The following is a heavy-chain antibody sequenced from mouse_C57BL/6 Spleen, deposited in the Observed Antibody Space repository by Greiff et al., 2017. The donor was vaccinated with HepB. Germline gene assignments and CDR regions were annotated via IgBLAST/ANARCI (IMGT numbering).Heavy chain of an antibody. CDR1: GFTFSNYW. J-gene: IGHJ2*01. CDR2: IRLKSDNYAT. D-gene: IGHD4-1*01. Sequence: EVMLVESGGGLVQPGGSMKLSCVASGFTFSNYWMNWVRQSPEKGLEWVAQIRLKSDNYATHYAESVKGRFNISRDDSKSSVYLQMNNLRAEDTGIYYCTGTLGNFGYGGQGTTVTVSS. CDR3: TGTLGNFGY. V-gene: IGHV6-3*01.